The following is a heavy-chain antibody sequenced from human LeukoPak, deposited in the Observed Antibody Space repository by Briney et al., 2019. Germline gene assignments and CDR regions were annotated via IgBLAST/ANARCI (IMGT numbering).Heavy chain of an antibody. D-gene: IGHD3-22*01. J-gene: IGHJ4*02. CDR2: ISGSGGGT. CDR1: GFTFSSYA. V-gene: IGHV3-23*01. Sequence: GGSLRLSCAASGFTFSSYAMSWVRQAPGKGLEWVSAISGSGGGTYYADSVKGRFTISRDNSKNTLYLQMNSLRAEDTAVYYCAKTRDSSGYYSRLYFDYWGQGTLVTVSS. CDR3: AKTRDSSGYYSRLYFDY.